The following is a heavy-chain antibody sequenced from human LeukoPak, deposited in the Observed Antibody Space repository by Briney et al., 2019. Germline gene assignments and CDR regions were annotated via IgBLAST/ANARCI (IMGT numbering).Heavy chain of an antibody. D-gene: IGHD3-16*01. CDR1: GGTFSSYA. V-gene: IGHV1-69*05. CDR3: ARTSGELNDAFDI. Sequence: SVKVSCKASGGTFSSYAISWVRQAPGQGLEWMGGIIPIFGTANYAQKFQGRVTITTDESTSTAYMELSSLRSEDTAVYYCARTSGELNDAFDIWDQGTMVTVSS. CDR2: IIPIFGTA. J-gene: IGHJ3*02.